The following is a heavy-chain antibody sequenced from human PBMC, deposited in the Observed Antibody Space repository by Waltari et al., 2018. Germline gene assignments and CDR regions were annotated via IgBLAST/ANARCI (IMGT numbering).Heavy chain of an antibody. D-gene: IGHD3-3*01. V-gene: IGHV1-8*03. CDR1: GYTFTSYD. J-gene: IGHJ3*02. Sequence: QVQLVQSGAEVKKPGASVKVSCKASGYTFTSYDINWVRQATGQGLEWMGWMNPNSGNTGYAQKFQGRVTITRNTSISTAYMELSSLRSEDTAVYYCARGGDFWSGYYGLGNAFDIWGQGTMVTVSS. CDR2: MNPNSGNT. CDR3: ARGGDFWSGYYGLGNAFDI.